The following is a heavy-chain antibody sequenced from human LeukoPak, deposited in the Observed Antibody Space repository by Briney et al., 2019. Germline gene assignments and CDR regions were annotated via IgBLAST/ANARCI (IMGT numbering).Heavy chain of an antibody. J-gene: IGHJ4*02. CDR3: ARTIYSYCYFDY. CDR2: INPNSGGT. V-gene: IGHV1-2*02. D-gene: IGHD5-18*01. CDR1: GYTFTGYY. Sequence: ASVKVSCKASGYTFTGYYMHWVRQAPGQGLEWMGWINPNSGGTNYAQKFQGRVTMTRDTSISTAYMELSRLRSDDTAVYYCARTIYSYCYFDYWGQGTLVTVSS.